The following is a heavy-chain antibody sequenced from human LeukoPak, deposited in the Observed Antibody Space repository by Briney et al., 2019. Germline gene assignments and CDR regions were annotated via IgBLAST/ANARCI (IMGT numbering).Heavy chain of an antibody. Sequence: PGGSLRLSCAASGFTFDDYAMHWVRQAPGKGLEWVSGISWNSGSIGYADSVKGRFTISRDNAKNSLYLQMNSLTAEDTAVYYCARDGPAPCGGDCYVHWYFDLWGRGTLVTVSS. CDR2: ISWNSGSI. CDR1: GFTFDDYA. CDR3: ARDGPAPCGGDCYVHWYFDL. D-gene: IGHD2-21*02. J-gene: IGHJ2*01. V-gene: IGHV3-9*01.